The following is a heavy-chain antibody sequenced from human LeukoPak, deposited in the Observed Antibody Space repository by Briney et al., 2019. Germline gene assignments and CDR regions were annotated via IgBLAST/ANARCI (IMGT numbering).Heavy chain of an antibody. CDR1: GFTFSSYA. CDR2: ISHDGSNK. CDR3: ARDISQPRASIAARPLEYGMDV. V-gene: IGHV3-30-3*01. J-gene: IGHJ6*02. D-gene: IGHD6-6*01. Sequence: GGSLRLSCAASGFTFSSYAMHWVRQAPGKGLEWVAVISHDGSNKYYADSVEGRFTISRDNSKNTLYLQMSSLRAEDTAVYYCARDISQPRASIAARPLEYGMDVWGQGTTVTVSS.